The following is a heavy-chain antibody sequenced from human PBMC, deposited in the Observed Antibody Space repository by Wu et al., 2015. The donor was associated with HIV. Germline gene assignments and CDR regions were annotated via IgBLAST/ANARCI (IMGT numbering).Heavy chain of an antibody. D-gene: IGHD2-8*02. CDR3: ASKFRDVWSIGLQD. CDR1: GDTLNKLS. CDR2: FDPEHGRK. J-gene: IGHJ1*01. Sequence: QVQLVQSGAEVKKPGASVKVSCKVSGDTLNKLSIHWVRQAPGKGLEWVGGFDPEHGRKVYTQKYQDRVIMTEDTSINTAHMVLNSLRSEDTAVYYCASKFRDVWSIGLQDWGQGTLVSVYS. V-gene: IGHV1-24*01.